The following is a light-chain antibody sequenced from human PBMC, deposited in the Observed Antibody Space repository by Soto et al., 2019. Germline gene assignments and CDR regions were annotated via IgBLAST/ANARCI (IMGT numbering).Light chain of an antibody. J-gene: IGKJ4*01. CDR2: DAS. CDR3: QPYHTFSPVT. CDR1: ESVSIW. Sequence: DIEVTQSPSTLSASVGDIVTITCRASESVSIWMAWYQQKPGKAPKLLIYDASNLESGVPSRFSGTGSGSEFTLTISGLQPDDFASYYCQPYHTFSPVTFGGGTRVEIK. V-gene: IGKV1-5*01.